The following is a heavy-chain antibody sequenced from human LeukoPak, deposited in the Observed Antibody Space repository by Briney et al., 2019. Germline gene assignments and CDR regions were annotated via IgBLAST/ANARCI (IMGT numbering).Heavy chain of an antibody. J-gene: IGHJ3*02. CDR2: IYYSGST. V-gene: IGHV4-39*01. CDR1: SGSISSSSYY. CDR3: ARPSYDSSGYDPPDAFDI. Sequence: ASETLSLTCTVSSGSISSSSYYWGWIRQPPGKGLEWIRSIYYSGSTYYNPSLKSRVTISVDTSKNQFSLKLSSVTAADTAVYYCARPSYDSSGYDPPDAFDIWGQGTMVTVSS. D-gene: IGHD3-22*01.